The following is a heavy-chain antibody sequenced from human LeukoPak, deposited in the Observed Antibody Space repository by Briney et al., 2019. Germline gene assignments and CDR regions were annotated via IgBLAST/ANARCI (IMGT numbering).Heavy chain of an antibody. CDR3: ARDYADYVGYFFFDY. CDR2: ISGGGETT. CDR1: GFTFNNYA. D-gene: IGHD4-17*01. Sequence: GGSLRLSCGASGFTFNNYAMNWVRQAPGKGLEWVSSISGGGETTYYADSAKGRFTISRDNSQNTLYLQMNSLRAEDTAVYYCARDYADYVGYFFFDYWGQGTLVTVSS. J-gene: IGHJ4*02. V-gene: IGHV3-23*01.